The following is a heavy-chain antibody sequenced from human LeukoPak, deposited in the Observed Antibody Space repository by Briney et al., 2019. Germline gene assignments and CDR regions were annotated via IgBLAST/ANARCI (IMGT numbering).Heavy chain of an antibody. J-gene: IGHJ3*02. CDR2: INHSGST. CDR1: GGSFSGYY. V-gene: IGHV4-34*01. D-gene: IGHD6-19*01. CDR3: ARGDQWLAPTAFDI. Sequence: SETLSLTCAVYGGSFSGYYWSWIRQPPGKGLEWIGEINHSGSTNYNPSLKSRVTISVDTSKNQFSLKLSSVTAADTAVYYCARGDQWLAPTAFDIWGQGTMVTVSS.